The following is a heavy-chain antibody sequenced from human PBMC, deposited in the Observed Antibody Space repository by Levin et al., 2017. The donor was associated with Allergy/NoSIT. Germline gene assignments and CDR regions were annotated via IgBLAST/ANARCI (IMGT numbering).Heavy chain of an antibody. Sequence: SETLSLTCTVSGASITSSNYDWGWIRQPPGKGLEWIGNIYYSGSTYYNPSLKSRVTISVDTSKNQFSLNLSSVTAADTAAYYWARHARGSCSSTTCHTDYWGQGSLVTVSS. J-gene: IGHJ4*02. CDR1: GASITSSNYD. CDR3: ARHARGSCSSTTCHTDY. CDR2: IYYSGST. V-gene: IGHV4-39*01. D-gene: IGHD2-2*02.